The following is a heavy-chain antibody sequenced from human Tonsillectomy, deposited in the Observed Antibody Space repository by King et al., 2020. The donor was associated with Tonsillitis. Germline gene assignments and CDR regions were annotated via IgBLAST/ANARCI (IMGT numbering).Heavy chain of an antibody. CDR3: ARVDNSGSFYY. V-gene: IGHV4-30-4*07. CDR1: GGSISSGGYS. D-gene: IGHD3-22*01. CDR2: IYYSGST. J-gene: IGHJ4*02. Sequence: QLQESGPGLVKPSQTLSLTCAVSGGSISSGGYSWSWIRQPPEKGLEWIGYIYYSGSTYYNPSLKSRVTISVDTSKNQFSLKLNSVTAADTAVYYCARVDNSGSFYYWGQGTLVTVSS.